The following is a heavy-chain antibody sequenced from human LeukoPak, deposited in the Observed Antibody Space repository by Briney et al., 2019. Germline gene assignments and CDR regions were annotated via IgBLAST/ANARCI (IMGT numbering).Heavy chain of an antibody. CDR1: GYTLTELS. D-gene: IGHD3-22*01. V-gene: IGHV1-24*01. CDR3: ATSPYYYDSSGCYRY. Sequence: ASVKVSCKVSGYTLTELSMHWVRQAPGKGLEWMGGFDPEDGETIYAQKFQGRVTMTEDTSTDTAYMELSSLRSEDTAVYYCATSPYYYDSSGCYRYWGQGTLVTVSS. J-gene: IGHJ4*02. CDR2: FDPEDGET.